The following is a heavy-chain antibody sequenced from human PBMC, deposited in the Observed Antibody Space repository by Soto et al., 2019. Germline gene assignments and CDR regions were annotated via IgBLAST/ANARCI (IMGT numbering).Heavy chain of an antibody. CDR3: ARRPPLYASESSRFDI. D-gene: IGHD3-10*01. V-gene: IGHV4-39*01. CDR2: MDYSGDT. Sequence: AETLSLTCSVSGDSISNSGNYCGWIRRPPGKGLEWIGRMDYSGDTSYNPSVSSRVTLSADTSKSQFSLRLSSVSVADTAVYYCARRPPLYASESSRFDIWGQGALVTVSS. J-gene: IGHJ4*02. CDR1: GDSISNSGNY.